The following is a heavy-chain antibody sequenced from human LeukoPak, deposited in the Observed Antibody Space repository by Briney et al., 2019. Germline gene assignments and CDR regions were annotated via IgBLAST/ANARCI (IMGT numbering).Heavy chain of an antibody. J-gene: IGHJ4*02. CDR3: ARSNKYSSSSPFDY. Sequence: PSETLSLTCTVSGGSISSYYWSWIRQPAGKGLEWIGRIYTSGSTNYNPSLKSRVTMSVDTSKNQFSLKLSSVTAADTAVYYCARSNKYSSSSPFDYWGQGTLGTVSS. CDR2: IYTSGST. V-gene: IGHV4-4*07. CDR1: GGSISSYY. D-gene: IGHD6-6*01.